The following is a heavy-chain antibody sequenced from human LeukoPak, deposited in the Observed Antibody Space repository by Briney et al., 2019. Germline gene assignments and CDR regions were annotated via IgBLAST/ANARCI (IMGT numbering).Heavy chain of an antibody. CDR3: ARDKKRPGITIFGVVRPSLDY. J-gene: IGHJ4*02. V-gene: IGHV1-2*02. D-gene: IGHD3-3*01. Sequence: ASVKVSCKASGYTFTGYYMHWVRQAPGQGLEWMGWINPNSGGTNYAQKLQGRVTMTTDTSTSTAYMELRSLRSDDTAVYYCARDKKRPGITIFGVVRPSLDYWGQGTLVTVSS. CDR2: INPNSGGT. CDR1: GYTFTGYY.